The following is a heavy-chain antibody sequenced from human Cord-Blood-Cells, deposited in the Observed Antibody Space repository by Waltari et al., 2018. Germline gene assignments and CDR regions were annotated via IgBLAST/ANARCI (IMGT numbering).Heavy chain of an antibody. Sequence: QVQLVQSGAEVKKPGASVKVSCKASGYTFTGYYMHRVRQAPGQGLEWMGWINPNSGGTNYAQKFQGRVTMTRDTSISTAYMELSRLRSDDTAVYYCARNGITIFGVVPEEYWFDPWGQGTLVTVSS. CDR1: GYTFTGYY. CDR2: INPNSGGT. CDR3: ARNGITIFGVVPEEYWFDP. D-gene: IGHD3-3*01. V-gene: IGHV1-2*02. J-gene: IGHJ5*02.